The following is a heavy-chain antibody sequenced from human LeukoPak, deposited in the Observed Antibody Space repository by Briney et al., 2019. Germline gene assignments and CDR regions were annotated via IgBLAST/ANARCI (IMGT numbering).Heavy chain of an antibody. CDR1: GFTFSSYA. CDR3: AKDLRITGTTAYY. Sequence: GGSLRLSCAASGFTFSSYAMSWVRQAPGKGLEWVSAISGSGGSTYYADSVKGRFTISRDNSKNTLYLRMNSLRAEDTAVYYCAKDLRITGTTAYYWGQGTLVTVSS. D-gene: IGHD1-20*01. V-gene: IGHV3-23*01. J-gene: IGHJ4*02. CDR2: ISGSGGST.